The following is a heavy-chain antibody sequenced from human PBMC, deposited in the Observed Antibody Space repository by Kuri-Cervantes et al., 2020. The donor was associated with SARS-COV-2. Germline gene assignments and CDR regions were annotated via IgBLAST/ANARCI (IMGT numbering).Heavy chain of an antibody. D-gene: IGHD2-15*01. Sequence: LTCAVYGGSFSGYYWSWIRQPPGKGLEWIGEINHSGSTNYNPSLKSRVTISVDTSKNQFSLKLSSVTAADTAVYYCARGVCGGSCYSSYRRYYFDYWGQGTLVTVSS. J-gene: IGHJ4*02. CDR3: ARGVCGGSCYSSYRRYYFDY. CDR2: INHSGST. V-gene: IGHV4-34*01. CDR1: GGSFSGYY.